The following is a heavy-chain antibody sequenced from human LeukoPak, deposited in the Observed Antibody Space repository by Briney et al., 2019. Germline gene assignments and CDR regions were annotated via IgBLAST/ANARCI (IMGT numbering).Heavy chain of an antibody. V-gene: IGHV4-59*08. CDR3: ATHYDVLTGYAAAAFDI. J-gene: IGHJ3*02. D-gene: IGHD3-9*01. CDR1: GGSISPYY. Sequence: KASETLSLTCTVSGGSISPYYWSWIRRPPGKGLEWIGYIYYSGTTHYNPSLESRVTMSVDTSKNQFSLKLSSVTAADTAVYYCATHYDVLTGYAAAAFDIWGQGTMVTVSS. CDR2: IYYSGTT.